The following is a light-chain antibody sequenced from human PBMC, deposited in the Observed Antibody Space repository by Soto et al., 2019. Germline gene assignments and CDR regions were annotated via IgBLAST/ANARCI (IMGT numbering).Light chain of an antibody. V-gene: IGLV2-14*03. CDR3: SSYIPRITDWA. CDR1: SSDVGGYNL. CDR2: DVT. J-gene: IGLJ3*02. Sequence: QSVLTQPASVSGSPGQSITISCTGTSSDVGGYNLVSWYQQHPGEAPKLMIYDVTNRPSGVSNRFSGSKSGNTASLTISGLQAEDEADYYCSSYIPRITDWAFGGGTKLTVL.